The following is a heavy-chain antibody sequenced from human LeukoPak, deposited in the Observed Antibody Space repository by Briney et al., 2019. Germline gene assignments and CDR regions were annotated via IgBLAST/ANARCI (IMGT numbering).Heavy chain of an antibody. CDR3: VGTKYNDSPVLSN. CDR2: INLRGTT. J-gene: IGHJ4*02. D-gene: IGHD1-1*01. CDR1: GFTFSNHG. V-gene: IGHV4-34*08. Sequence: GSLRLSCAASGFTFSNHGMNWVRQAPGKGLEWIGEINLRGTTNYNPSLKSRVTISLDTSKNQFSLKLTSVTAADTAVYYCVGTKYNDSPVLSNWGQGSLVTVSS.